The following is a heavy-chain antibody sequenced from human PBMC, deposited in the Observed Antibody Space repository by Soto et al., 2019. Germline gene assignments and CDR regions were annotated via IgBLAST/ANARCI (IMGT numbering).Heavy chain of an antibody. Sequence: QVQLVQSGAEVKQPGSSVKVSCKASGGTFSSYAISWVRQAPGQGLEWRGGIIPIFGTANYAQKFQGRVTITADESTSTAHLELSSLGPEDTAVYYCARNGPTVTTKAAPSLYYYCGMDVWGQGTKFTVSS. CDR3: ARNGPTVTTKAAPSLYYYCGMDV. CDR2: IIPIFGTA. J-gene: IGHJ6*02. CDR1: GGTFSSYA. V-gene: IGHV1-69*01. D-gene: IGHD4-17*01.